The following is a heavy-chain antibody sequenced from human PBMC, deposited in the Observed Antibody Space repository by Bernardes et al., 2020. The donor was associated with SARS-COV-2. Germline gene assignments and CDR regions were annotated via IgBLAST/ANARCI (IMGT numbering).Heavy chain of an antibody. CDR3: ARSLFSGYDLGWFDP. CDR2: ISGSGDRT. CDR1: GFTFSSYA. J-gene: IGHJ5*02. D-gene: IGHD5-12*01. V-gene: IGHV3-23*01. Sequence: GGSLRLSCAASGFTFSSYAMSWVRQAPGKGLEWVSGISGSGDRTYYADSVKGRFTISRDTSKNTLYLQVNSLRAEDTAVYYCARSLFSGYDLGWFDPWGQGTLVTVSS.